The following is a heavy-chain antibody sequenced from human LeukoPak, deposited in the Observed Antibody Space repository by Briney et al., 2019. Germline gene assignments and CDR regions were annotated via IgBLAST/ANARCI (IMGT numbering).Heavy chain of an antibody. J-gene: IGHJ4*02. D-gene: IGHD1-26*01. Sequence: GGSLRLSCAGSGYIFRDYGLSWVRQAPGNGLEWVSLMSGSTTVVWYAVSVKGRFTIPRDNSKNTAYLQMNSLRTEDTAVYYCARARNGTLKYWGQGTLVTVSS. CDR3: ARARNGTLKY. V-gene: IGHV3-21*01. CDR2: MSGSTTVV. CDR1: GYIFRDYG.